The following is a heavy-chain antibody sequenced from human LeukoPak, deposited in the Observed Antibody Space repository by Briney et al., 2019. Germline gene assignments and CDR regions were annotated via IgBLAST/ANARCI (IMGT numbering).Heavy chain of an antibody. CDR2: ISSSGSTI. CDR1: GFTFSSYE. D-gene: IGHD6-19*01. Sequence: PGGSLRLSCAASGFTFSSYEMNWVRQAPGKGLEWVSYISSSGSTIYYADSVKGRFTISRDNAKNSLYLQMNSLRAEDTAVYYCARTIAVAGYDYWGQGTLVTVSS. J-gene: IGHJ4*02. CDR3: ARTIAVAGYDY. V-gene: IGHV3-48*03.